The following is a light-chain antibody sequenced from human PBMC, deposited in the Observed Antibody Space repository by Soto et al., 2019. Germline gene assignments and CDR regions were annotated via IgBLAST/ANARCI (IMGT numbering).Light chain of an antibody. J-gene: IGKJ5*01. Sequence: DIQLTQSPSFLSASVGDRVTISCRASQGIIRYLAWYHQTPGKAPKLLIYASSTLQSGVPSMFSGSGSGTEFTLTIGSLQPEDFATCYCQHLNPFPVTFGQGTRLDI. V-gene: IGKV1-9*01. CDR2: ASS. CDR1: QGIIRY. CDR3: QHLNPFPVT.